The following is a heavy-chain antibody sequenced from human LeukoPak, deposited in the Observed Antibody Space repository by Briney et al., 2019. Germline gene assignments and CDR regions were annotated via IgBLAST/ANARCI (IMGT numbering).Heavy chain of an antibody. CDR3: AKDKGGYTYGPLDY. Sequence: GGSLRLSCAASGFTFTGYSMNWFRQAPGKGLEWVSYISITSDKIYYADSVKGRFTISRDNAKNSLYLQMNSLRAEDTAVYYCAKDKGGYTYGPLDYWGQGTLVTVSS. V-gene: IGHV3-21*05. CDR1: GFTFTGYS. CDR2: ISITSDKI. J-gene: IGHJ4*02. D-gene: IGHD5-18*01.